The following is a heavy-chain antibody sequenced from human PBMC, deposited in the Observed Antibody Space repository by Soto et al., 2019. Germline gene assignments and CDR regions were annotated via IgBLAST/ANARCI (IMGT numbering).Heavy chain of an antibody. Sequence: GGSLRLSCAASGFTFSSYGMHWVRQAPGKGLEWVAAISYDGSNKYYADSVKGRFTISRDNSKNTLYLQMNSLRAEDTAVYYCAKDRGSSGWYFDYWGQGTLVTVSS. D-gene: IGHD6-19*01. V-gene: IGHV3-30*18. CDR2: ISYDGSNK. CDR1: GFTFSSYG. CDR3: AKDRGSSGWYFDY. J-gene: IGHJ4*02.